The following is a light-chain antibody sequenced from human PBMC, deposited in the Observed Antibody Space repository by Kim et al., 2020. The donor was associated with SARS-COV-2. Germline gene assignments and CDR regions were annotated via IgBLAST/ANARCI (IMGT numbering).Light chain of an antibody. Sequence: SASVGDRVTITCQAIQDIRNFLNWFQHKPGKAPKLLIYDASTLGAGVPSRFSGSGSGTDFTFTISSLQPEDIATYYCQHFDSLPYTFGQGTKLEI. CDR3: QHFDSLPYT. CDR2: DAS. J-gene: IGKJ2*01. V-gene: IGKV1-33*01. CDR1: QDIRNF.